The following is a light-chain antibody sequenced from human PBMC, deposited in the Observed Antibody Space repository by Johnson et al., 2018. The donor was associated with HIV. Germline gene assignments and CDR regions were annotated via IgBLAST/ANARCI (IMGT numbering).Light chain of an antibody. CDR2: ENN. V-gene: IGLV1-51*02. Sequence: SVLSQPPSVSAAPGQKVTISCSGSSSNIGNNYVSWYQQLPGTAPKLLIYENNKRPSGIPDRFCGSKSGTSATLGITGLQTGDEADYYCGTWDSSLSAGGVFGTGTKVTVL. CDR1: SSNIGNNY. CDR3: GTWDSSLSAGGV. J-gene: IGLJ1*01.